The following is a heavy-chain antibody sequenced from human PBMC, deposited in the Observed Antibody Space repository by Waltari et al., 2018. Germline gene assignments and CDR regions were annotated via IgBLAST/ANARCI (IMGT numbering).Heavy chain of an antibody. D-gene: IGHD1-26*01. Sequence: QVRLVQSGAEVKKPGASVKVSCKASGYTFTIYDINWVRQVSGQGLEWMGWLNPSSGDTGVAQDFRGRVAMTRDTSTGTADMELRGLTSADTAFYYCARGTYIVGYDYWGQGTPVTVSA. CDR3: ARGTYIVGYDY. CDR1: GYTFTIYD. J-gene: IGHJ4*02. CDR2: LNPSSGDT. V-gene: IGHV1-8*01.